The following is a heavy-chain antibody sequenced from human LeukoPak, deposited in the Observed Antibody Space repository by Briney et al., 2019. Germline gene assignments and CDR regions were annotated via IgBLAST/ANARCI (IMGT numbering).Heavy chain of an antibody. CDR1: GFTFTRSA. Sequence: SVKVSCKTSGFTFTRSAVHWVRQARGQRLEWIGWIVVGSGNTNYTQKFQERVTITRDMSTSTAYLELSSLTSEDTAVYYCAAASRHYDFWSGYDYWGQGTLVTVSS. J-gene: IGHJ4*02. D-gene: IGHD3-3*01. CDR3: AAASRHYDFWSGYDY. V-gene: IGHV1-58*01. CDR2: IVVGSGNT.